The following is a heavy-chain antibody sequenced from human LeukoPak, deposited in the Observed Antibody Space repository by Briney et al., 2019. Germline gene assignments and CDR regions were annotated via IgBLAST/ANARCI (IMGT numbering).Heavy chain of an antibody. D-gene: IGHD1-26*01. CDR1: GYTFTSYH. CDR2: INPSGGST. CDR3: ARFGAKGDY. Sequence: ASVTVSCKASGYTFTSYHMHWVRQAPGQGLEWMGIINPSGGSTNYAQKFQGRVTVTRDTSTSTVYMELSSLRSEDTAMYYCARFGAKGDYWGQGTLVIVSS. J-gene: IGHJ4*02. V-gene: IGHV1-46*01.